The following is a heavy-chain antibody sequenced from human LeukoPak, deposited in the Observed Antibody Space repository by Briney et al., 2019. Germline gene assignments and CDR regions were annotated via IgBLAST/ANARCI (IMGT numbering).Heavy chain of an antibody. V-gene: IGHV3-23*01. CDR1: GFTFSSYA. CDR3: AKDGGYDYDSYYIHY. D-gene: IGHD5-12*01. CDR2: ISGSGGST. Sequence: PGGSLRLSCAASGFTFSSYAMSWVRQAPGKGLEWVSAISGSGGSTYYADSVKGRFTISRDNRKKSLFLQMNSLRAEDTALYYCAKDGGYDYDSYYIHYWGQGTLVTVSS. J-gene: IGHJ4*02.